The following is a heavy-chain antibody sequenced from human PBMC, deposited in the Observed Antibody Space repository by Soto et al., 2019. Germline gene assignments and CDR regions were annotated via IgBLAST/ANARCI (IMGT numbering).Heavy chain of an antibody. CDR3: ASLFQQGYYYYGMDV. CDR2: INSDGSST. Sequence: LRLSCAASVFTFSSYWMHWVRQAPGKGLVWVSRINSDGSSTSYADSVKGRFTISRDNAKNTLYLQMNSLRAEDTAVYYCASLFQQGYYYYGMDVWGQGTTVTVSS. V-gene: IGHV3-74*01. D-gene: IGHD2-21*01. CDR1: VFTFSSYW. J-gene: IGHJ6*02.